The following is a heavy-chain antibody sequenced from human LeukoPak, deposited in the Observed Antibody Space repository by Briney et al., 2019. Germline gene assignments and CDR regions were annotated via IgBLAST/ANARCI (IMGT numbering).Heavy chain of an antibody. Sequence: ASVKVSCKASGYTFTGYYMHWVRQAPGQGLEWMGWINPNSGGTNYAQTFQGRVTMTRDTSISTACMELSRLRSDDTAVYYCARDPPIVGATTHNWFDPWGQGTLVTVSS. J-gene: IGHJ5*02. V-gene: IGHV1-2*02. D-gene: IGHD1-26*01. CDR3: ARDPPIVGATTHNWFDP. CDR1: GYTFTGYY. CDR2: INPNSGGT.